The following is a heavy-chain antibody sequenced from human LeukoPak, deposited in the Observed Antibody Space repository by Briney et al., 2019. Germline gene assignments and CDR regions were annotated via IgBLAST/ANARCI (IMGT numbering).Heavy chain of an antibody. CDR2: IWYDGSNK. CDR1: GFTFSSYG. V-gene: IGHV3-33*01. Sequence: GGSLRLSCAVSGFTFSSYGMHWVRQAPGKGLEWVAVIWYDGSNKYYADSVKGRFTISRDNSKNTLYLQMNSLRAEDTAVYYCARDSSGSYPMYYFDYWGQGTLVTVSS. CDR3: ARDSSGSYPMYYFDY. D-gene: IGHD1-26*01. J-gene: IGHJ4*02.